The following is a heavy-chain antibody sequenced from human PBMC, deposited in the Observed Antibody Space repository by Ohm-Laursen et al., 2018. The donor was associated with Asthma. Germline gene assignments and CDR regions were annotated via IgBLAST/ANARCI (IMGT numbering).Heavy chain of an antibody. CDR1: GFSLSTSGVA. V-gene: IGHV2-5*02. CDR3: AHRGTYYGDFRWGYYFDY. Sequence: PTQTLTLTCTFSGFSLSTSGVAVGWIRQPPGKALEWLALIYWDDDKRYSPSLKSRLTITKDTSKNRVVLTMTNMDPVDTATYFCAHRGTYYGDFRWGYYFDYWGQGTLVTVSS. J-gene: IGHJ4*02. D-gene: IGHD4-17*01. CDR2: IYWDDDK.